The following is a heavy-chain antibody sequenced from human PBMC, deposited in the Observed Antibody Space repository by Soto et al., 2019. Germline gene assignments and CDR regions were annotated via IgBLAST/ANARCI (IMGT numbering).Heavy chain of an antibody. Sequence: GGSLRLSCAASGVIFSSHGMSWVRQAPGKGLEWVSSISSSSSYIYYADSVKGRFTISRDNAKNSLYLQMNSLRAEDTAVYYCARVSPPYYYDSSGYHDYWGQGTLVTVSS. J-gene: IGHJ4*02. V-gene: IGHV3-21*01. D-gene: IGHD3-22*01. CDR1: GVIFSSHG. CDR2: ISSSSSYI. CDR3: ARVSPPYYYDSSGYHDY.